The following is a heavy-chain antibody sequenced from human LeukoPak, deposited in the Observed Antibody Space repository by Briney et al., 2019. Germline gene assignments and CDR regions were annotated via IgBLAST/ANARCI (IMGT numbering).Heavy chain of an antibody. Sequence: GGSLRLSCAASGFSFRTYAMSWVRQAPGKGLEWVSATSDNSGRTYYADSVKGRFTISRDNSKNTLFVQMNSLRAEDTAVYYCAREYDSSWPSWGQGTLVTVSS. CDR3: AREYDSSWPS. V-gene: IGHV3-23*01. D-gene: IGHD3-22*01. CDR1: GFSFRTYA. J-gene: IGHJ5*02. CDR2: TSDNSGRT.